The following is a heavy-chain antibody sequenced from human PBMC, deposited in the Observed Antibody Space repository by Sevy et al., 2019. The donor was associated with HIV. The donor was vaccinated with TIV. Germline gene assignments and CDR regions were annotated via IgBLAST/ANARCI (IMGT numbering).Heavy chain of an antibody. CDR2: ISSSSYI. J-gene: IGHJ3*02. V-gene: IGHV3-21*01. Sequence: GGSLRLSCVASGFTFSSYSMNWVRQAPGKGLEWVSSISSSSYIYYADSVKGRFTISRDNAKNSLYLQMNSLRAEDTAVYYCAREPMASDAFDIWGQGTMVTVSS. CDR1: GFTFSSYS. CDR3: AREPMASDAFDI.